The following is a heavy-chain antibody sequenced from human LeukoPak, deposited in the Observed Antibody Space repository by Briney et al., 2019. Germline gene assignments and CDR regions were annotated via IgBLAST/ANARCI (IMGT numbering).Heavy chain of an antibody. D-gene: IGHD6-13*01. V-gene: IGHV4-39*01. J-gene: IGHJ4*02. CDR1: GGSISSSSYY. CDR2: IYYSGST. Sequence: PSETLSLTCTVSGGSISSSSYYWGWIRQPPGKGLEWIGSIYYSGSTYYNPSLKSRVTISVDTSKNQFSLKLSSVTAADTAVYYCARVQQLALLFSKQHFDYWGQGTLVTVSS. CDR3: ARVQQLALLFSKQHFDY.